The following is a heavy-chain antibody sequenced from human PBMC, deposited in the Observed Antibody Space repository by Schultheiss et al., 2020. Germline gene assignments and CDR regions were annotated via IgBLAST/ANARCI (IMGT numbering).Heavy chain of an antibody. CDR2: IYPGDSDT. D-gene: IGHD4-17*01. V-gene: IGHV5-51*01. Sequence: GESLKISCKGSGYSFTSYWIGWVRQMPGKGLEWMGIIYPGDSDTRYSPSFQGQVTISADKSISTAYLQWSSLKAPDTAVYYCARRGGYGDLNYYGLDVWGQGTTVNVSS. J-gene: IGHJ6*02. CDR1: GYSFTSYW. CDR3: ARRGGYGDLNYYGLDV.